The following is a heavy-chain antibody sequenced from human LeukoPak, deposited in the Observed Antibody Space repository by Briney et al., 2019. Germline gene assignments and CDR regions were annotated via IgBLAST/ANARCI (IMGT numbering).Heavy chain of an antibody. D-gene: IGHD3-10*01. V-gene: IGHV4-39*07. J-gene: IGHJ4*02. CDR3: ARDLVRFGEYDY. CDR2: IYYSGST. CDR1: GGSISFSSYY. Sequence: SETLSLTCTVSGGSISFSSYYWGWIRQPPGKGLEWIGTIYYSGSTYYNPSLKSRVTISVDTSKNQFSLRLSSVTAADTAVYYCARDLVRFGEYDYWGQGTLVTVSS.